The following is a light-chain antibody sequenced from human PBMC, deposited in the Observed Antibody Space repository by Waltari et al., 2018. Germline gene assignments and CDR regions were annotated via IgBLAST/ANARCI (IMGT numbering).Light chain of an antibody. CDR1: QSVSSSY. J-gene: IGKJ4*01. V-gene: IGKV3-20*01. Sequence: IVLTQSPGTLSLSPGERATLSCRASQSVSSSYLAWYQQKPGQAPRLLIYGASSRATGIPDRFSGSGSGTDFTLTISRLEPEDFAVYYCQQYGRSPLTFGGGTKVEIK. CDR2: GAS. CDR3: QQYGRSPLT.